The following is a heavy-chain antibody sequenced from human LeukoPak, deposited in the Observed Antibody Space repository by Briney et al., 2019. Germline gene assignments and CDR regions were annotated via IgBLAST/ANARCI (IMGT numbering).Heavy chain of an antibody. J-gene: IGHJ6*03. V-gene: IGHV3-11*01. D-gene: IGHD2-15*01. CDR3: ARLRRYCSGGSCYSYYYYMDV. CDR2: ISSSGSTI. Sequence: SGGSLRLSCAASGFTFSDYYMSWIRQAPGKGLEWVSYISSSGSTIYYADSVKGRFTISRDNAKNSLYLQMNSLRAEDTAVYYCARLRRYCSGGSCYSYYYYMDVWGKGTTVTISS. CDR1: GFTFSDYY.